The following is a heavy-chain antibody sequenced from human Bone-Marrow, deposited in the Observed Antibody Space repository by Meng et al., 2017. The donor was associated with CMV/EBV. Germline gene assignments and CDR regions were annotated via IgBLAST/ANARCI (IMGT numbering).Heavy chain of an antibody. CDR3: ARGTYCGGDCGPHDYYFDY. CDR2: IYYSGST. Sequence: SELLSLTCTVSGGSISSYYWSWIRQPPGKGLEWIGYIYYSGSTIYNPSLKSRVTISVDTSKNQFSLKLSSVTAADTAVYYCARGTYCGGDCGPHDYYFDYWGQGTLVTVSS. CDR1: GGSISSYY. J-gene: IGHJ4*02. V-gene: IGHV4-59*01. D-gene: IGHD2-21*01.